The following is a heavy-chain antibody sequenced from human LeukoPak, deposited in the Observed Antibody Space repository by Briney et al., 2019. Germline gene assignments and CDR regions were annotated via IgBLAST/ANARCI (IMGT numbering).Heavy chain of an antibody. CDR3: ARVSCSSTSCPYGIYFDY. Sequence: KSGGSLRLSCAASGFTFSDHYMSWIRQAPGKGLDWVSYISSGGSTIYYADSVRGRFTISRDNAKKSLYLQINSLRAEDTAVYYCARVSCSSTSCPYGIYFDYWGQGTLVTVSS. D-gene: IGHD2-2*01. CDR2: ISSGGSTI. CDR1: GFTFSDHY. J-gene: IGHJ4*02. V-gene: IGHV3-11*04.